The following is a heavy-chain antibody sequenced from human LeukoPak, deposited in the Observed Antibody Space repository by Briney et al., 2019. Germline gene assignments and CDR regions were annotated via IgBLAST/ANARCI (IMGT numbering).Heavy chain of an antibody. CDR1: GFTFSDYT. V-gene: IGHV3-21*01. D-gene: IGHD4-17*01. J-gene: IGHJ3*02. CDR2: ISSGGTYK. CDR3: ARPTTVTTISADAFDI. Sequence: PGGSLRLSCAASGFTFSDYTMNWVRQAPGKGLEGVSSISSGGTYKYYADSVKGRFTISRDNAQNSLYLQMNSLRAEDSSVYYCARPTTVTTISADAFDIWGQGTMVTVSS.